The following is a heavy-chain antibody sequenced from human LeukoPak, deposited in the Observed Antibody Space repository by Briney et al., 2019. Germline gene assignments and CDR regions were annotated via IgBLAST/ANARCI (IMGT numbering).Heavy chain of an antibody. CDR2: INTDGSST. CDR3: AREMADNEYCSGGTCPLDY. J-gene: IGHJ4*02. V-gene: IGHV3-74*01. CDR1: GFTFSSHW. Sequence: GGSLRLSCAASGFTFSSHWMHWVRQAPGKGLVWVSRINTDGSSTNYADSVKGRFTISREDAKNSLYLEMNSLRAGDTAVYYCAREMADNEYCSGGTCPLDYWGQGTLVTVSS. D-gene: IGHD2-15*01.